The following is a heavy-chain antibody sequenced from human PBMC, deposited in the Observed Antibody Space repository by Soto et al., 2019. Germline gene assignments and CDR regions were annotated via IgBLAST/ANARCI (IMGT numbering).Heavy chain of an antibody. CDR1: GFSFSTYD. D-gene: IGHD4-17*01. CDR3: ARVIYGGWSTTKDYYYYEMDV. CDR2: ISGGSSRI. V-gene: IGHV3-48*02. J-gene: IGHJ6*02. Sequence: GGSLRLSCAASGFSFSTYDMNWVRQAPGKGLEWVSYISGGSSRIFYADSVKGRFTISRDNAKNSLYLQMNSLRDEDTGVYYCARVIYGGWSTTKDYYYYEMDVWGQGTTVTVSS.